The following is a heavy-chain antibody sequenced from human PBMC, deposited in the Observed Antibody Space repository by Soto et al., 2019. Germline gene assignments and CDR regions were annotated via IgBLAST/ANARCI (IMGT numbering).Heavy chain of an antibody. Sequence: EVQLLESGGGLVQPGGSLRLSCAASGFTFSSYAMSWVRQAPGKGLEWVSAISGSGGSTYYADSVKGRFTISRDNSKNTMYLQMNSLRAEDTAVYYCAKDRPAKHIVVVHQYYFDYWGQGTLVTVSS. CDR1: GFTFSSYA. V-gene: IGHV3-23*01. J-gene: IGHJ4*02. D-gene: IGHD3-22*01. CDR3: AKDRPAKHIVVVHQYYFDY. CDR2: ISGSGGST.